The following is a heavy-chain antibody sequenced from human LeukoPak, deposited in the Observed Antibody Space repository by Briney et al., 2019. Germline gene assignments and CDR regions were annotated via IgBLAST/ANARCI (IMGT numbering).Heavy chain of an antibody. D-gene: IGHD3-22*01. CDR2: INPSGGST. CDR3: ARGYYDSSGYFEYFQH. V-gene: IGHV1-46*01. J-gene: IGHJ1*01. CDR1: GYIFTSYY. Sequence: ASVKVSCKASGYIFTSYYMHWVRQAPGQGLEWMGIINPSGGSTSYAQKFQGRVTMTRDTSTSTVYMELSSLRSEDTAVYYCARGYYDSSGYFEYFQHWGQGTLVTVSS.